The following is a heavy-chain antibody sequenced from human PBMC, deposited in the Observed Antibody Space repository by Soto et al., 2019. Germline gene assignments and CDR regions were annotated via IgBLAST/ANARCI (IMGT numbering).Heavy chain of an antibody. D-gene: IGHD1-7*01. Sequence: SLKISCAASGFTFDDYAMHWVRQAPGKGLEWVSGISWNSGSIGYADSVKGRFTISRDNAKNSLYLQMNSLRAEDTALYYCAKDPSSDNWNYDWGQGTLVTVSS. CDR1: GFTFDDYA. CDR2: ISWNSGSI. V-gene: IGHV3-9*01. J-gene: IGHJ4*02. CDR3: AKDPSSDNWNYD.